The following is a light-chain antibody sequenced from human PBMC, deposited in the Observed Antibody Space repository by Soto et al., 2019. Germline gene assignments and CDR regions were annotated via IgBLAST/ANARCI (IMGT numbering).Light chain of an antibody. V-gene: IGLV1-44*01. Sequence: QSVLTQPPSASGTPGQRVTISCSGSNSNIGSNPVHWYQQLPGTAPKLLIHNNTQRPSGVPDRFSGSKSGTSASLAISGLQSADEAAYYRAAWDASLNGVLFGGGTKLTVL. CDR1: NSNIGSNP. J-gene: IGLJ2*01. CDR2: NNT. CDR3: AAWDASLNGVL.